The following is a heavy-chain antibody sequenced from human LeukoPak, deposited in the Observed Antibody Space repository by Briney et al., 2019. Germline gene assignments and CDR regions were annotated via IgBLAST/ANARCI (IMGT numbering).Heavy chain of an antibody. Sequence: ASVKVSCKASGYTFTGYYMHWVRQAPGQGLEWMGWINPNSGGTNYAQKFQGRVTMTRDTSISTAYMELSRLRSDDTAVYYCARILRARGYCSGGSCYTPDYWGQGTLVTVSS. J-gene: IGHJ4*02. CDR1: GYTFTGYY. CDR2: INPNSGGT. CDR3: ARILRARGYCSGGSCYTPDY. V-gene: IGHV1-2*02. D-gene: IGHD2-15*01.